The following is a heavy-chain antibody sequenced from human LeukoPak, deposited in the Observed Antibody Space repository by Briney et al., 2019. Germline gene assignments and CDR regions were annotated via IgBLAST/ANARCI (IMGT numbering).Heavy chain of an antibody. J-gene: IGHJ4*02. Sequence: KSGESLKISCKGSAYSFTSYWIAWVRQMPGQGLEWMGIIYPGDSDTRYSPSFQGQVTISADKSISTAYLQWSSLKASDTAMYYCARQDGDGLYFFDYWGQGTLATVSS. CDR1: AYSFTSYW. CDR2: IYPGDSDT. CDR3: ARQDGDGLYFFDY. D-gene: IGHD5-24*01. V-gene: IGHV5-51*01.